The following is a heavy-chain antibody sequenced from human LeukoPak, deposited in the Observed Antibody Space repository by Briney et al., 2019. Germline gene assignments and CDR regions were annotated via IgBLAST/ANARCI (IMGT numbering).Heavy chain of an antibody. V-gene: IGHV1-69*15. J-gene: IGHJ4*02. CDR3: AREGYCSTTGCHDAY. CDR1: GGAFSSYA. D-gene: IGHD2-2*01. Sequence: GSSVKVSCKASGGAFSSYAIIWVRQAPGQGLEWRGRIIPIFGTPNYAQKFQGRVTITADESTNTAYMELSSLRSEDTAVYYCAREGYCSTTGCHDAYWGQGTLVTVSS. CDR2: IIPIFGTP.